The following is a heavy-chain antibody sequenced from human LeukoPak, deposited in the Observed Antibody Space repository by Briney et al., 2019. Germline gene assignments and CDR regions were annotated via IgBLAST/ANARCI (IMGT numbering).Heavy chain of an antibody. CDR1: GYTFTNYG. Sequence: ASVKVSCKASGYTFTNYGISWVRQAPGQGLEWMGWISAYNGNTHYAQNLQGRVTMTRDTSTSTVYMELSSLRSEDTAVYYCARDNGSGYLNWFDPWGQGTLVTVSS. J-gene: IGHJ5*02. V-gene: IGHV1-18*01. CDR2: ISAYNGNT. D-gene: IGHD3-22*01. CDR3: ARDNGSGYLNWFDP.